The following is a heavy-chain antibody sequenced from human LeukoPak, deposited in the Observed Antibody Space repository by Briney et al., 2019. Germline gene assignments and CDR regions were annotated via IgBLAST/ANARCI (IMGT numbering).Heavy chain of an antibody. CDR2: IYHSGST. V-gene: IGHV4-34*01. J-gene: IGHJ4*02. CDR3: ATQLGGSYAT. CDR1: GGPFSSYY. D-gene: IGHD1-26*01. Sequence: SETLSLTCAVYGGPFSSYYWTWIRQSPGKGLEWIGEIYHSGSTNYNPSLKSRVTISVDKSKNQFSLKLSSVTAADTAVYYCATQLGGSYATWGQGTLVTVSS.